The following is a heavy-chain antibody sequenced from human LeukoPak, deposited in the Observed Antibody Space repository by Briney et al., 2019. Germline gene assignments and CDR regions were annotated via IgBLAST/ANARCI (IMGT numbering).Heavy chain of an antibody. V-gene: IGHV3-48*04. CDR1: GFTFSSYS. J-gene: IGHJ3*02. CDR2: ISSGSGTI. D-gene: IGHD4-11*01. CDR3: ARAQKYSYDAFDI. Sequence: GGSLRLSCAASGFTFSSYSMNWVRQAPGKGLEYVSYISSGSGTIYYADSVKGRFTISRDNAKNSLYLQMNSLSAEDTAVYYCARAQKYSYDAFDIWGQGTMVTVFS.